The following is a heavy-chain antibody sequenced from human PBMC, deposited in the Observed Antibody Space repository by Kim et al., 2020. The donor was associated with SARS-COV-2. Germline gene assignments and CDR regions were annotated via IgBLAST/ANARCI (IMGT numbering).Heavy chain of an antibody. J-gene: IGHJ4*02. D-gene: IGHD6-19*01. V-gene: IGHV3-30*01. CDR3: AREGHSSGRAGSFDY. Sequence: DSVKVRFTVSRANSQNTLFLQIDSLRAEDTAVYYCAREGHSSGRAGSFDYWGQGTLVTVSS.